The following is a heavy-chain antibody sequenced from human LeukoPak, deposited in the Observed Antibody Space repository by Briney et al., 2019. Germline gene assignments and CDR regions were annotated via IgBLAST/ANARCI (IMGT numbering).Heavy chain of an antibody. V-gene: IGHV1-18*01. CDR3: AREYDILTGLEYFQN. CDR2: ISAYNGNT. CDR1: GYTFTSYG. J-gene: IGHJ1*01. Sequence: ASVKVSCKASGYTFTSYGISWVRQAPGQGLEWMGWISAYNGNTNYAQKLQGRVTMTTDTSTSTAYMELSSLRSEDAAVYYCAREYDILTGLEYFQNWGQGTLVTVSS. D-gene: IGHD3-9*01.